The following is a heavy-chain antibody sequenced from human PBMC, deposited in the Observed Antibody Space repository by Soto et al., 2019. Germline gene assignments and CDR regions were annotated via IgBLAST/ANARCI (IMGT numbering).Heavy chain of an antibody. D-gene: IGHD3-10*01. CDR1: GFTFSSYA. CDR2: ISYDGSNK. CDR3: ARDPMGRYYGSGSYYFDY. J-gene: IGHJ4*02. Sequence: PASGFTFSSYAMHWVRQAPGKGLEWVAVISYDGSNKYYADSVKGRFTISRDNSKNTLYLQMNSLRAEDRAVYYCARDPMGRYYGSGSYYFDYWGQGTLVTVSS. V-gene: IGHV3-30-3*01.